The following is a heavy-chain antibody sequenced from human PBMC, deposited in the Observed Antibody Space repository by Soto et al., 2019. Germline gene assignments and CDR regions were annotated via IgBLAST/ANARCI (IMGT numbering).Heavy chain of an antibody. CDR1: GYSISSGYY. D-gene: IGHD1-26*01. CDR3: ARVDIVGATRSYYYYYGMDV. J-gene: IGHJ6*02. CDR2: IYHSGST. V-gene: IGHV4-38-2*01. Sequence: SETLSLTCAVSGYSISSGYYWGWIRQPPGKGLEWIGSIYHSGSTYYNPSLKSRVTISVDTSKNQFSLKLSSVTAADTAVYYCARVDIVGATRSYYYYYGMDVWGQGTTVTVSS.